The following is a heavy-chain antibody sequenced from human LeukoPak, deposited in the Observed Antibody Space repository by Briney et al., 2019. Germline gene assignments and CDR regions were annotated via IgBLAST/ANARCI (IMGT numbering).Heavy chain of an antibody. D-gene: IGHD2-21*01. J-gene: IGHJ4*02. V-gene: IGHV3-23*01. CDR1: GFTFSNYA. Sequence: GGSLRLSCAASGFTFSNYAMSWVRQAPGKGLGWVSSITGSGGRTYYADSVKGPFTISRDNSKNTLSLQMNSLRAEDTAFYYCAKRIPSQNPHYFDYWGQGTLVTVSS. CDR3: AKRIPSQNPHYFDY. CDR2: ITGSGGRT.